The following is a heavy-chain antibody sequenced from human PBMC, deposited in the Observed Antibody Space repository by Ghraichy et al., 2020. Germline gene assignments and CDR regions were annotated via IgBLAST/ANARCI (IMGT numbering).Heavy chain of an antibody. V-gene: IGHV4-59*01. CDR3: ASWGWSPLDAFDI. J-gene: IGHJ3*02. Sequence: SETLSLTCTVSGGSISSYYWSWIRQPPGKGLEWIGYIYYSGSTNYNPSLKSRVTISVDTSKNQFSLKLSSVTAADTAVYYCASWGWSPLDAFDIWGQGTMVTVSS. CDR2: IYYSGST. CDR1: GGSISSYY. D-gene: IGHD3-16*01.